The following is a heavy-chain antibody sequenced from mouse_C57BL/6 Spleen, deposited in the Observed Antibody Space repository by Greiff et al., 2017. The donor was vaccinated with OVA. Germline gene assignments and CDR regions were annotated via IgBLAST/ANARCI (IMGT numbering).Heavy chain of an antibody. V-gene: IGHV5-17*01. CDR3: ARDYYGSIFDY. D-gene: IGHD1-1*01. J-gene: IGHJ2*01. CDR2: ISSGSSTI. Sequence: EVKLVESGGGLVKPGGSLKLSCAASGFTFSDYGMHWVRQAPEKGLAWVAYISSGSSTIYYADTVKGRFTISRDNAKNTLFLQMTSLRSEDTAMYYCARDYYGSIFDYWGQGTTLTVSS. CDR1: GFTFSDYG.